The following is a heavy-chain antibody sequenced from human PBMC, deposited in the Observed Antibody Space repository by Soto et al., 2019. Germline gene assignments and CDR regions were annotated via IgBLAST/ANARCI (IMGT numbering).Heavy chain of an antibody. J-gene: IGHJ4*02. V-gene: IGHV4-59*01. Sequence: QVQLQESGPGLVKPSETLSLMCTVSGGSISSYYWSWVRQPPGKGLEWIGYIYYSGSTNYNPSLKSRVTISVDTSKNQFPLKLSSFTAADTAVYYCAREREDGYKHYFDYWGQGTLVTVSS. CDR1: GGSISSYY. D-gene: IGHD5-18*01. CDR2: IYYSGST. CDR3: AREREDGYKHYFDY.